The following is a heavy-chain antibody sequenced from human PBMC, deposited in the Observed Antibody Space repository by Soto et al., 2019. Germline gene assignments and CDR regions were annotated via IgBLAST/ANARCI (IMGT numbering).Heavy chain of an antibody. CDR3: ARQNTGAYCGGDCYWLDY. J-gene: IGHJ4*02. CDR1: GGSISSYY. Sequence: SETLSLTCTVSGGSISSYYWSWIRQPPGKGLEWIGYIYYSGSTNYNPSLKSRVTISVDTSKNQFSLKLSSVTAADTAVYYCARQNTGAYCGGDCYWLDYWGQGNLVTVSS. D-gene: IGHD2-21*02. CDR2: IYYSGST. V-gene: IGHV4-59*01.